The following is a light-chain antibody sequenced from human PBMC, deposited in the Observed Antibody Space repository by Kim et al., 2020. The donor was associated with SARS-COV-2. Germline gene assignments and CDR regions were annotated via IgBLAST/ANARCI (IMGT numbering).Light chain of an antibody. CDR1: GSNIGNND. CDR3: GTWDSSLSAYV. V-gene: IGLV1-51*01. Sequence: GQKVDTACPGSGSNIGNNDVSWYQQLPGTAPKLLIYDNNKRPSGIPDRFSGSKSGTSATLGITGLQTGDEADYYCGTWDSSLSAYVFGTGTKVTVL. CDR2: DNN. J-gene: IGLJ1*01.